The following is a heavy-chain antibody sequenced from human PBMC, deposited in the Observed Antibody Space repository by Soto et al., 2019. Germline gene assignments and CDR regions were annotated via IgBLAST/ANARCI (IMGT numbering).Heavy chain of an antibody. CDR1: GGSISSYY. J-gene: IGHJ4*02. V-gene: IGHV4-59*01. CDR2: IYYSGST. Sequence: PSETLSLTCTVSGGSISSYYWSWVRQPPGKGLEWIGYIYYSGSTNYNPSLKSRVTISVDTSKNQFSLKLSSVTAADTAVYYCARVGGGYDSHFDYWGQGTLVTVSS. D-gene: IGHD5-12*01. CDR3: ARVGGGYDSHFDY.